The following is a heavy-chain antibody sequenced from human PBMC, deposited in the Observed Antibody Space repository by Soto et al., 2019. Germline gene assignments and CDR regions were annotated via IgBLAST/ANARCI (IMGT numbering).Heavy chain of an antibody. D-gene: IGHD4-17*01. Sequence: ASVKVSCQASWYTFTSYGISWVRQAPGQGLEWMGWISANDGNTNYAQKFQGRVTMTRDTSTSTVYMELSSLRSEDTAVYYCARVATVTTDAFDIWGQGTMVTVSS. V-gene: IGHV1-18*01. J-gene: IGHJ3*02. CDR2: ISANDGNT. CDR3: ARVATVTTDAFDI. CDR1: WYTFTSYG.